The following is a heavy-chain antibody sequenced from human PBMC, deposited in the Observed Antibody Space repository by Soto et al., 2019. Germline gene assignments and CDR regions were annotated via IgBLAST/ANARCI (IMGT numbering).Heavy chain of an antibody. CDR1: GYTFTSYD. Sequence: ASVKVSCKASGYTFTSYDINWVRQATGQGLEWMGWMNPNSGNTGYAQKFQGRVTMTRNTSISTAYMGLSSLRSEDTAVYYCARANGGWYDAFDIWSQGTMVTVSS. CDR3: ARANGGWYDAFDI. V-gene: IGHV1-8*01. D-gene: IGHD6-19*01. CDR2: MNPNSGNT. J-gene: IGHJ3*02.